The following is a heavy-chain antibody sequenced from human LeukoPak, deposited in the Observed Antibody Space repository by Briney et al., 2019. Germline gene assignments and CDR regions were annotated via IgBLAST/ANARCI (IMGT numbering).Heavy chain of an antibody. J-gene: IGHJ4*02. CDR1: GGSFSGYY. V-gene: IGHV4-34*01. CDR3: ARAHD. CDR2: INHSGST. Sequence: SETLSLTCAVYGGSFSGYYWSWIRQPPGKGLEWIGEINHSGSTNYNPSLKSRVTISVDPSKNQLSLKLRSVTTADTAVYYCARAHDWGQGTLVTVSS.